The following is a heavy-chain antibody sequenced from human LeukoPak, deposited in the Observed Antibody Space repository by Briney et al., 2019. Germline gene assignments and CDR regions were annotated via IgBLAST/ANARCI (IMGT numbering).Heavy chain of an antibody. CDR3: ARDRGVSYFDY. J-gene: IGHJ4*02. CDR2: IWYDGSQK. CDR1: RFTFSNHG. V-gene: IGHV3-33*01. Sequence: SGRSLRLSCAASRFTFSNHGMHWVRQAPGKGLEWVAIIWYDGSQKYCADSVKGRFTISRDNSKNTLYLQMNSLRAEDTAVYYCARDRGVSYFDYWGQGTLVTVSS.